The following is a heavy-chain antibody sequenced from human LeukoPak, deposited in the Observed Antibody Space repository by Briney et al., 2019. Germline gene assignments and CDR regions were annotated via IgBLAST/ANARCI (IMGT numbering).Heavy chain of an antibody. CDR1: GYSISSGYY. D-gene: IGHD5/OR15-5a*01. CDR2: IYYSGST. CDR3: ARDLPLDY. Sequence: NPSETLSLTCTVSGYSISSGYYWGWIRQPPGKGLEWIGSIYYSGSTYCNPSLKSRVTISVDTSKNQFSLKLSSVTAADTAVYYCARDLPLDYWGQGTLVTVSS. V-gene: IGHV4-38-2*02. J-gene: IGHJ4*02.